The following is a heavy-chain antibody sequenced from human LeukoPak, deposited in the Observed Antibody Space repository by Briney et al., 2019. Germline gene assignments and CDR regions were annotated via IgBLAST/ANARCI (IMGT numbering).Heavy chain of an antibody. CDR2: ISSTGST. Sequence: SETLSLTCAVSGGSISSGGYSWSWIRQPPGKALEWIGYISSTGSTYYNPSLKSRVTISVDTSKNQFSLKLSSVTAADTAVYYCARGLGTVTFFDYWGQGTLVTVSS. V-gene: IGHV4-30-4*07. CDR3: ARGLGTVTFFDY. D-gene: IGHD4-17*01. CDR1: GGSISSGGYS. J-gene: IGHJ4*02.